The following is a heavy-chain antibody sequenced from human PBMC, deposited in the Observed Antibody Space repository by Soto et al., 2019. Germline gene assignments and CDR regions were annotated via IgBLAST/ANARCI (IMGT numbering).Heavy chain of an antibody. CDR3: ARDGPYYYASRMDV. CDR1: GIPVSSNY. D-gene: IGHD3-10*01. J-gene: IGHJ6*02. Sequence: EVQLVESGGGLVQPGGSLRLSCAASGIPVSSNYMTWVRQAPGKGLEWVSVLHSGGDTYYANSVKGRFTISRHDSTNTLFLQMNSLTPEGTAGYYCARDGPYYYASRMDVWGQGTTVTVSS. CDR2: LHSGGDT. V-gene: IGHV3-53*04.